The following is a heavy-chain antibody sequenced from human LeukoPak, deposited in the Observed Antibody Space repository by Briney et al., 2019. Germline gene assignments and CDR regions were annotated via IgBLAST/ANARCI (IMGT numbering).Heavy chain of an antibody. D-gene: IGHD5-18*01. CDR1: GGSFSGYY. J-gene: IGHJ4*02. CDR2: INHSGST. Sequence: SETLSLTCAVYGGSFSGYYWSWIRQPPGKGLEWIGEINHSGSTNYNPSLKSRVTILVDTSKNQFSLKLFSVTAADTAVYYCTRGGSTPMIIKYWGQGTLVTVSS. CDR3: TRGGSTPMIIKY. V-gene: IGHV4-34*01.